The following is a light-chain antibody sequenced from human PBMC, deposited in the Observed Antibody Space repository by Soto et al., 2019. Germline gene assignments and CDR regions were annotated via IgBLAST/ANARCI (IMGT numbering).Light chain of an antibody. CDR3: QQYGRSRT. CDR2: GAS. CDR1: QSVSSSY. V-gene: IGKV3-20*01. Sequence: EIVFPQAQGRLSVSPRTLTTLSCRASQSVSSSYLAWYQQKPGQAPRLLIYGASSRATGIPDRFSGSGSGTDFTLTISRLEPEDFAVYYCQQYGRSRTFGQGSKVDIK. J-gene: IGKJ1*01.